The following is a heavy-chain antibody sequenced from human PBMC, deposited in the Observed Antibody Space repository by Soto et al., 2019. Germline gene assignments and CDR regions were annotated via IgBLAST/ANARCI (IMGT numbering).Heavy chain of an antibody. CDR3: ARDLYRYGIFGVVGAFDI. V-gene: IGHV3-33*01. D-gene: IGHD3-3*01. J-gene: IGHJ3*02. CDR1: GFTFSSYG. CDR2: IWYDGSNK. Sequence: QVQLVESGGGVVQPGRSLRLSCAASGFTFSSYGMHWVRQAPGKGLEWVAAIWYDGSNKYYADSVKGRFTISRDNSKNTLYLQMNSLRAEDTAVYYCARDLYRYGIFGVVGAFDIWGQGTMVTVSS.